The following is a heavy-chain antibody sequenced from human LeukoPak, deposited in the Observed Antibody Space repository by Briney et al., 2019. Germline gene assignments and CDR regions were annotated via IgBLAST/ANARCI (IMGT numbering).Heavy chain of an antibody. CDR1: GYTFTSYG. V-gene: IGHV1-18*01. D-gene: IGHD6-19*01. CDR2: ISAYNGNT. Sequence: GASVKVSCKATGYTFTSYGISWVRQAPGQGLEWMGWISAYNGNTNYAQKLQGRVTMTTDTSTSTAYMELRSLRSDDTAVYYCAREGHRGSWQWLVTSGFESYYYYGMDVWGQGTTVTVSS. J-gene: IGHJ6*02. CDR3: AREGHRGSWQWLVTSGFESYYYYGMDV.